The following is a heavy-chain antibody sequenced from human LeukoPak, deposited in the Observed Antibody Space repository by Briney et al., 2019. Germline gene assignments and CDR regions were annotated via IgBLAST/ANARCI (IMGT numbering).Heavy chain of an antibody. CDR1: GGTFSSYA. D-gene: IGHD2-2*02. J-gene: IGHJ6*03. V-gene: IGHV1-69*05. CDR3: ARARWDCSSTSCYIGGYYHYMDV. CDR2: IIPIFGTA. Sequence: ASVKVSCKASGGTFSSYAISWVRQAPGQGLEWMGGIIPIFGTANYAQKFQGRVTITTDESTSTAYMELSSLRSEDTAVYYCARARWDCSSTSCYIGGYYHYMDVWGKGTTVTVSS.